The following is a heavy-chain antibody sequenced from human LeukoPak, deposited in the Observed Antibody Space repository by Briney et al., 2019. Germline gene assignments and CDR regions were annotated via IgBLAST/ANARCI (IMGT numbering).Heavy chain of an antibody. CDR1: GYTLTELS. CDR2: FDPEDGET. V-gene: IGHV1-24*01. Sequence: GASVKVSCKVSGYTLTELSMHWVRQAPGKGLEWMGGFDPEDGETIYAQKFQGRVTMTEDTSTDTAYMELSSLRSEDTAVYYCATEGPYSRGWDFDYWGQGTLVTVSP. J-gene: IGHJ4*02. D-gene: IGHD6-19*01. CDR3: ATEGPYSRGWDFDY.